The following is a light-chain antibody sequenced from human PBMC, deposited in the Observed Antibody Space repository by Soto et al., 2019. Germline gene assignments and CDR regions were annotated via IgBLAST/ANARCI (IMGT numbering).Light chain of an antibody. CDR3: QQSYSTLT. Sequence: DLQMTQSPSSLSASVGDRVTITCRASQSLSSYLNWYQQKPGKAPKVLIYAASRLQSGVPSRFSGSGSGTDFTLTISSLQPEDFATYYCQQSYSTLTFGPGTKVDIK. CDR1: QSLSSY. J-gene: IGKJ3*01. CDR2: AAS. V-gene: IGKV1-39*01.